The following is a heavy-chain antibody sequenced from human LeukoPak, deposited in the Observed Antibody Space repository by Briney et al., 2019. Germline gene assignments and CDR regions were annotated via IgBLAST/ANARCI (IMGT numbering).Heavy chain of an antibody. D-gene: IGHD1-14*01. CDR2: ISYDGGNK. Sequence: GGSLRLSCAASGFTFSSYAMHWVRQAPGKGLEWVAVISYDGGNKYYADSVKGRFTISRDNSKNTLYLQMNSLRAEDTAVYYCARGEFRVPELRFDPWGQGTLVTVSS. J-gene: IGHJ5*02. V-gene: IGHV3-30*04. CDR3: ARGEFRVPELRFDP. CDR1: GFTFSSYA.